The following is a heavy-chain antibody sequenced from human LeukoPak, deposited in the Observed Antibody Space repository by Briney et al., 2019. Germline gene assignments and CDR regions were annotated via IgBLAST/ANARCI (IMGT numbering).Heavy chain of an antibody. CDR1: GDSVSSNSVT. D-gene: IGHD2-2*01. J-gene: IGHJ5*02. CDR2: TYYRSTCYN. Sequence: SQTLSLTCAISGDSVSSNSVTWNWIRQSPSRGLEWLGRTYYRSTCYNDYAVSVRGRITVNPDTSKNQFSLHLNSVTPEDTAVYYCARRLTQYDCFDPWGQGILVTVSS. V-gene: IGHV6-1*01. CDR3: ARRLTQYDCFDP.